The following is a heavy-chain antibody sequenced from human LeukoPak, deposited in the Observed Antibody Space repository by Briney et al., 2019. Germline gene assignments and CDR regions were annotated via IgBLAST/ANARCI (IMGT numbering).Heavy chain of an antibody. CDR2: MSYDGNNK. J-gene: IGHJ6*02. D-gene: IGHD3-22*01. CDR3: VRDRVQDRSGYYRNFYYGLDV. V-gene: IGHV3-30-3*01. CDR1: GFTFNFHA. Sequence: GGSLRLSCTASGFTFNFHAMHWVRQAPGKGLEWVALMSYDGNNKYYADSVKGRFTVSRDNAKNTLYLQMTSLRVEDTAVYYCVRDRVQDRSGYYRNFYYGLDVWGPGTTVTVSS.